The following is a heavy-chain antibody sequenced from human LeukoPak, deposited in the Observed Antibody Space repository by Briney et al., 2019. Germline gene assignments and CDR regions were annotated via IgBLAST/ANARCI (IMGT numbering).Heavy chain of an antibody. CDR2: ISAYNGNT. CDR1: GYTFTSYG. V-gene: IGHV1-18*01. Sequence: ASVKVSCKASGYTFTSYGISWVRQAPGQGLEWMGWISAYNGNTNYAQKLQGRVTMTTDTSTSTAYMELSRLRSDDTAVYYCARLAGYSSSWLGMGYYYYMDVWGKGTTVTVSS. J-gene: IGHJ6*03. D-gene: IGHD6-13*01. CDR3: ARLAGYSSSWLGMGYYYYMDV.